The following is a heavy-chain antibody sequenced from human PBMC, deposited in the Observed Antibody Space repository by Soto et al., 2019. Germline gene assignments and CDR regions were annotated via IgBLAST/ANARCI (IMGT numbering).Heavy chain of an antibody. Sequence: PSETLSLTCTVSGGSISSSSYYWGWIRQPPGKGLEWIGSIYYSGSTYYNPSLKSRVTISVDTSKNQFSLKLSSVTAVDTAVYYCARQNHDYIWGSYRFEDFDYWGQGTLVTVSS. D-gene: IGHD3-16*02. J-gene: IGHJ4*02. CDR3: ARQNHDYIWGSYRFEDFDY. CDR2: IYYSGST. CDR1: GGSISSSSYY. V-gene: IGHV4-39*01.